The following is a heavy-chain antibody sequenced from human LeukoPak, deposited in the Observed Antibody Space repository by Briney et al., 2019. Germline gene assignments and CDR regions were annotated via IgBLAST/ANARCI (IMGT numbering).Heavy chain of an antibody. D-gene: IGHD3-22*01. J-gene: IGHJ4*02. CDR1: GGTFSSYA. Sequence: GASVKVSCKASGGTFSSYAISWVRQAPGQGLEWMGGIIPIFGTANYAQKFQGRVTITADESTSTAYMELSSLRSEDTAVYYCARDRQCYYDSSGYYYTFDYWGQGTLVTVSS. CDR3: ARDRQCYYDSSGYYYTFDY. CDR2: IIPIFGTA. V-gene: IGHV1-69*13.